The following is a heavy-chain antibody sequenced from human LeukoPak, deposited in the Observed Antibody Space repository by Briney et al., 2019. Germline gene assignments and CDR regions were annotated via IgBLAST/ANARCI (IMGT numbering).Heavy chain of an antibody. Sequence: ASVKVSRKASGYTFTDYALHWVRQAPGQSLEWMGWITTGRGETRYSQDFQRRITLTRDKSANTVYMDLSDLTSEDTAVYYCARGGQQWRGGNYFDSWGQGTLVAVSS. CDR2: ITTGRGET. J-gene: IGHJ4*02. CDR3: ARGGQQWRGGNYFDS. V-gene: IGHV1-3*03. D-gene: IGHD6-19*01. CDR1: GYTFTDYA.